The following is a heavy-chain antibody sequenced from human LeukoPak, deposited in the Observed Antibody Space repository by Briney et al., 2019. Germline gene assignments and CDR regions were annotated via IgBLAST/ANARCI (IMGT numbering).Heavy chain of an antibody. CDR2: IYHSGST. Sequence: SETLSLTCAVSGGSISSSNWWSWVRQPPGKGLECIGEIYHSGSTNYNPSLKSRVTISVDKSKNQFSLKLSSVTAADTAVYYCARASYSSGWHGDYWGQGTLVTVSS. D-gene: IGHD6-19*01. CDR1: GGSISSSNW. V-gene: IGHV4-4*02. J-gene: IGHJ4*02. CDR3: ARASYSSGWHGDY.